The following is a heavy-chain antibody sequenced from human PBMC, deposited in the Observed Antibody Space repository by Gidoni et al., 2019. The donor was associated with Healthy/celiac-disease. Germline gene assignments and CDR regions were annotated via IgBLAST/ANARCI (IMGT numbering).Heavy chain of an antibody. CDR1: GGTFSSYT. D-gene: IGHD3-10*01. V-gene: IGHV1-69*02. CDR2: IIPSLGIA. Sequence: QVQLVQSGAEVKKPGSSVKVSCKASGGTFSSYTISWVRQAPGQGLEWMGRIIPSLGIANYAQKFQGRVTITADKSTSTAYMEMSSLRSEDTAVYYCASHAIGRGGGHYWGQGTLVTVSS. CDR3: ASHAIGRGGGHY. J-gene: IGHJ4*02.